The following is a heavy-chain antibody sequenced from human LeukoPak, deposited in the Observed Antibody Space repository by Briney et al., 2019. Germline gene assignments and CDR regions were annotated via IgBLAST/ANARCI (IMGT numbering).Heavy chain of an antibody. CDR3: ARAQTYASSWFDY. CDR2: ISSSSSYI. D-gene: IGHD6-13*01. J-gene: IGHJ4*02. Sequence: PGGSLRLSCAASGFTFSSYSMNWVRQAPGKGLEWVSSISSSSSYIYYADSVKGRFTISRDNAKNSLYLQMNSLRAEDTAVYYCARAQTYASSWFDYWGQGTLVTVSS. CDR1: GFTFSSYS. V-gene: IGHV3-21*01.